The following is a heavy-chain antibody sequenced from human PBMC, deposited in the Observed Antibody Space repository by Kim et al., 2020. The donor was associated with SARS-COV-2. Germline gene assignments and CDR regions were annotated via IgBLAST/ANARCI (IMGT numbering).Heavy chain of an antibody. CDR2: IYTSGST. D-gene: IGHD4-4*01. V-gene: IGHV4-4*07. J-gene: IGHJ4*02. CDR3: ASMDGIVDSNYGWDY. CDR1: GGSISSYY. Sequence: SETLSLTCTVSGGSISSYYWSWIRQPAGKGLEWIGRIYTSGSTNYNPSLKSRVTMSVDTSKNQFSLKLSSVTAADTAVYYCASMDGIVDSNYGWDYWGQGTLVTVSS.